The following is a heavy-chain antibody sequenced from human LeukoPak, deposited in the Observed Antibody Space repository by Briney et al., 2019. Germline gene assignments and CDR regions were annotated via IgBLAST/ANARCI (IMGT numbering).Heavy chain of an antibody. D-gene: IGHD4-17*01. Sequence: SETLSLTCTVSGGSISSSSYYWGWIRQPPGKGLEWIGSIYYSGSTHCNPSLKSRVTISVDTSKNQFSLKLSSVTAADTAVYYCARISYGDYGVFWGQGTLVTVSS. J-gene: IGHJ4*02. CDR2: IYYSGST. CDR3: ARISYGDYGVF. V-gene: IGHV4-39*01. CDR1: GGSISSSSYY.